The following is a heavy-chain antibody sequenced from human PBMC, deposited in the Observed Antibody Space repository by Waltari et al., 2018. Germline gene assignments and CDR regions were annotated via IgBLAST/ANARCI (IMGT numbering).Heavy chain of an antibody. D-gene: IGHD2-15*01. CDR1: GFTFSSYA. Sequence: EVQLLESGGGLVQPGGSLRLSCAASGFTFSSYAMSWVRQAPGKGLEWVSAISGSGGSTYYADSVKGRFTISRDNSKNTLYLQMNSLRAEDTAVYYCASYCSGGSCYGYYFDYWGQGTLVTVSS. CDR3: ASYCSGGSCYGYYFDY. V-gene: IGHV3-23*01. J-gene: IGHJ4*02. CDR2: ISGSGGST.